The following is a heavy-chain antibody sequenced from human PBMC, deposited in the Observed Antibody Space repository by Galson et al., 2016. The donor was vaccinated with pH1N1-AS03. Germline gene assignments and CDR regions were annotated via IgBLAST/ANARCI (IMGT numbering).Heavy chain of an antibody. CDR2: ISSSSSSI. D-gene: IGHD3-3*01. J-gene: IGHJ3*02. Sequence: SLRLSCAASGFTFSAYSMNWVRQAPGKGLEWLSCISSSSSSIYYAASVKGRFTISRDNANNSLFLLMNSLRAVDTAVYFCAREDFWDGFDIWGHGTTVSVSS. CDR3: AREDFWDGFDI. CDR1: GFTFSAYS. V-gene: IGHV3-48*01.